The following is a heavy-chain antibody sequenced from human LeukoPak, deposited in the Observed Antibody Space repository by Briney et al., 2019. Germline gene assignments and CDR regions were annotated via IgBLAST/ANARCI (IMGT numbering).Heavy chain of an antibody. CDR2: ISSTSSYT. CDR1: GFTFSNYY. J-gene: IGHJ5*01. Sequence: GALRLPCAASGFTFSNYYMSWIRQAPGKGLEWVSYISSTSSYTNYADSVKGRFTISRDNAKNSLYLQMNSLRAEDTAVYYCARDSSRLDPWGQGTLVTVSS. CDR3: ARDSSRLDP. V-gene: IGHV3-11*06.